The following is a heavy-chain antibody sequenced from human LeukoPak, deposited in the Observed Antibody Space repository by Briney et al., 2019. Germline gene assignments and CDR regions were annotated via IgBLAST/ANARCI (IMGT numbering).Heavy chain of an antibody. CDR2: IYYSGST. V-gene: IGHV4-59*01. J-gene: IGHJ4*02. CDR1: GGSISTYY. D-gene: IGHD6-13*01. CDR3: ARSPVRIAAPGRGFDY. Sequence: KCSETLSLTCNVSGGSISTYYWSWIRQPPGKGLEWIGYIYYSGSTNYNPSLKSRVTISVGTSKSQFSLKLSSVTAADTAVYYCARSPVRIAAPGRGFDYWGQGTLVTVSS.